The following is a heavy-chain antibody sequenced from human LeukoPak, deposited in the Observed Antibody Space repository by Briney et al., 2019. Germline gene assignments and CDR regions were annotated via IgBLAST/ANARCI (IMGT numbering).Heavy chain of an antibody. CDR2: IYTSGST. V-gene: IGHV4-4*07. CDR3: ARDGYSSSAPY. CDR1: GGSMSSYY. J-gene: IGHJ4*02. D-gene: IGHD6-6*01. Sequence: SETLSLTCTVSGGSMSSYYWSWIRQPAGKGLEWIGRIYTSGSTNYNPSLKSRVTISVDTSKNQFSLKLSSVTAADTAVYYCARDGYSSSAPYWGQGTLVTVSS.